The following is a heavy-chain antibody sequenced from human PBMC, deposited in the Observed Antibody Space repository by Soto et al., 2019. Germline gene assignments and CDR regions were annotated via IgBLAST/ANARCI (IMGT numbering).Heavy chain of an antibody. V-gene: IGHV3-30*18. D-gene: IGHD2-15*01. CDR1: GFTFSSYG. Sequence: GSLRLSCAASGFTFSSYGMHWVRQAPGKGLEWVAVISYDGSNKYYADSVKGRFTISRDNSKNTLYLQMNSLRAEDTAVYYCAKDGSLAATYYYYGMDVWGQGTTVTVSS. J-gene: IGHJ6*02. CDR2: ISYDGSNK. CDR3: AKDGSLAATYYYYGMDV.